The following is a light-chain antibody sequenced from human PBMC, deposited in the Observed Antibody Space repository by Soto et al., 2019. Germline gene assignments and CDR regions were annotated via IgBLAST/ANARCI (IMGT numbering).Light chain of an antibody. CDR3: QQFNSYPIT. V-gene: IGKV1-13*02. J-gene: IGKJ5*01. Sequence: AIQLTQSPSSLSASVGDRVTITCRASQGISSALAWYQQKPGKAPKLLIYDASSLESGVPSRFSGSGSRTDFTLTISSLQPEDVATYYCQQFNSYPITFGQGTRLEIK. CDR1: QGISSA. CDR2: DAS.